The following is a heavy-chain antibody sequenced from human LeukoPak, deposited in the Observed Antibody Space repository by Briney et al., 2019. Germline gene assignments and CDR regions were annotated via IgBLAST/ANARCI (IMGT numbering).Heavy chain of an antibody. J-gene: IGHJ4*02. CDR2: IYTSGST. CDR1: GGSISSGSYY. V-gene: IGHV4-61*02. CDR3: ARGGVLLGYFDY. D-gene: IGHD1-26*01. Sequence: PSETLSLTCTVSGGSISSGSYYWSRIRQPAGKGLEWIGRIYTSGSTNYNPSLKSRVTISVDTSKNQFSLKLSSVTAADTAVYYCARGGVLLGYFDYWGQGTLVTVSS.